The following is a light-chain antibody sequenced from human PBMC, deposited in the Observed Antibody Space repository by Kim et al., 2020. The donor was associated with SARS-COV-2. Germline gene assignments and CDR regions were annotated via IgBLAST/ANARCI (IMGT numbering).Light chain of an antibody. CDR2: DAS. V-gene: IGKV1-39*01. J-gene: IGKJ1*01. Sequence: GDGVTISCRASERISTYLSWYQQKPGRAPKLLIYDASRLQSGVPSRFSGSGSATDFTLTISSLQLEDFATYYCQQTYSSPLTFGQGTKVEIK. CDR3: QQTYSSPLT. CDR1: ERISTY.